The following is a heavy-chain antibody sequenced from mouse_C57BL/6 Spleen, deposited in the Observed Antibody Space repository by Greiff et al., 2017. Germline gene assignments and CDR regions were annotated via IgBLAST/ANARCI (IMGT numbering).Heavy chain of an antibody. CDR2: ISSGSSTI. J-gene: IGHJ2*01. CDR1: GFTFSDYG. D-gene: IGHD2-5*01. V-gene: IGHV5-17*01. Sequence: EVHLVESGGGLVKPGGSLKLSCAASGFTFSDYGMHWVRQAPEKGLEWVAYISSGSSTIYYADTVKGRFTISRDNAKNTLFLQMTSLRSEDTAMYYCERQDYSNYVFDYWGQGTTLTVSS. CDR3: ERQDYSNYVFDY.